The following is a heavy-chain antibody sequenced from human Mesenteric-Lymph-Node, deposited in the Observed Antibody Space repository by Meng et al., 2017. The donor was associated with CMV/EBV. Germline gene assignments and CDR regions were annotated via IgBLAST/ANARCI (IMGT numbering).Heavy chain of an antibody. CDR1: GFTVSSNQ. CDR3: ARINVAGLRLYYYYGMDV. CDR2: ISYDGSNK. J-gene: IGHJ6*02. D-gene: IGHD1-14*01. V-gene: IGHV3-30*04. Sequence: GGSLRLSCAASGFTVSSNQMSWVRQAPGKGLEWVAVISYDGSNKYYADSVKGRSTISRDNSKNTLYLQMNSLRAEDTAVYYCARINVAGLRLYYYYGMDVWGQGTTVTVSS.